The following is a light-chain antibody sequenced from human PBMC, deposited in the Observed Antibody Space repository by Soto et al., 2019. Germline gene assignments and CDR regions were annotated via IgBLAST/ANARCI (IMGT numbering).Light chain of an antibody. Sequence: DIQMTQSPSTLSASVGDRVTITCRASQSLSSWLSWYQQKPGKAPKLLIYDASSLESGVPSRFSGSVSGTEFTPTISSLQPEDFAAYYCQQYNSYSPRYTFGQGTKLEIK. CDR1: QSLSSW. CDR2: DAS. V-gene: IGKV1-5*01. CDR3: QQYNSYSPRYT. J-gene: IGKJ2*01.